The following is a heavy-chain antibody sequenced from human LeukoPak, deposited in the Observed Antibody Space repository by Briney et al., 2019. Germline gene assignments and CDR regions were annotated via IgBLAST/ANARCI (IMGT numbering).Heavy chain of an antibody. CDR2: SHKSGST. J-gene: IGHJ4*02. D-gene: IGHD5-24*01. CDR1: GGSISNYY. V-gene: IGHV4-59*12. CDR3: ARRAHRRDGYNRGGEDY. Sequence: PSETLSLTCTVSGGSISNYYWTWIRQSPGKTLEWIGCSHKSGSTHYNPSLKSRVTISVDTSKNQFSLKLSSVTAADTAVYYCARRAHRRDGYNRGGEDYWGQGTLVTVSS.